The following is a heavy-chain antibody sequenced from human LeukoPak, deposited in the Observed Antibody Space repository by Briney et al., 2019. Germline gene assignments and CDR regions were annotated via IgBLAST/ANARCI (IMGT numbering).Heavy chain of an antibody. D-gene: IGHD3-16*02. V-gene: IGHV3-23*01. J-gene: IGHJ4*02. CDR1: GFTFSSYA. CDR3: VKLVSYDYVWGSYRFFDY. Sequence: GGSLRLSCAASGFTFSSYAMSWVRQAPGKGLEWVSAISGSGGSTYYADSVKGRFTISRDNSKNTLYLQMNSLRAEDTAVYYCVKLVSYDYVWGSYRFFDYWGQGTLVTVSS. CDR2: ISGSGGST.